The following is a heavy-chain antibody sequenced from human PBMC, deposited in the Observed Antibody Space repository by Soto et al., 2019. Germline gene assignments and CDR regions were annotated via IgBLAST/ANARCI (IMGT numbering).Heavy chain of an antibody. D-gene: IGHD3-3*01. CDR3: AKARAQYYDFWSGYPVDY. Sequence: KGLEWISAISGSGGSTYYADSVKGRFTISRDNSKNTLYLQMNSLRAEDTAVYYCAKARAQYYDFWSGYPVDYWGQGTLVTVSS. V-gene: IGHV3-23*01. J-gene: IGHJ4*02. CDR2: ISGSGGST.